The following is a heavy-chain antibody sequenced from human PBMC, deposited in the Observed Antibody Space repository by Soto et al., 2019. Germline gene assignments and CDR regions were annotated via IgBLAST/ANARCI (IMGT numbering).Heavy chain of an antibody. D-gene: IGHD6-13*01. CDR2: IYYSGST. CDR1: GCSISSYY. CDR3: ARPQQGYQGWFDP. J-gene: IGHJ5*02. Sequence: SETLSLTCTFSGCSISSYYWSWIRQPPGKGLEWIGYIYYSGSTNYNPSLKSRVTISVDTSKNQFSLKLSSVTAADTAVYYCARPQQGYQGWFDPWGQGTLVTVSS. V-gene: IGHV4-59*01.